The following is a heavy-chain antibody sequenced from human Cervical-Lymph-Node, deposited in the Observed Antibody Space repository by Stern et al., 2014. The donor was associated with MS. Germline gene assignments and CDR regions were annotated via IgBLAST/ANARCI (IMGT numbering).Heavy chain of an antibody. CDR3: ASQGGGGYFYYGLDV. CDR1: GHTFSPYY. V-gene: IGHV1-46*03. CDR2: IDPSGDST. Sequence: VQLVQSGAEVKRPGASVKLSCKASGHTFSPYYLHWVRQAPGQGLEWMGIIDPSGDSTTYAQKFQGRVIMTWDTSTSIVYMELSSLRSEDTAVYYCASQGGGGYFYYGLDVWGQGTTVTVSS. D-gene: IGHD3-16*01. J-gene: IGHJ6*02.